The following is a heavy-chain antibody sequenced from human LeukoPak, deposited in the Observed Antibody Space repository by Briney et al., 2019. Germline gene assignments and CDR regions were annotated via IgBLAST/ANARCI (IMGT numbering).Heavy chain of an antibody. CDR2: INHSGST. CDR3: ARGGGVRYSSSWYRYYFDY. J-gene: IGHJ4*02. Sequence: PSETLSLTCAVYGGSFSGYYWSWIRQPPRKGLEWIGEINHSGSTNYNPSLKSRVTISVDTSKNQFSLKLSSVTAADTAVYYCARGGGVRYSSSWYRYYFDYWGQGTLVTVSS. CDR1: GGSFSGYY. D-gene: IGHD6-13*01. V-gene: IGHV4-34*01.